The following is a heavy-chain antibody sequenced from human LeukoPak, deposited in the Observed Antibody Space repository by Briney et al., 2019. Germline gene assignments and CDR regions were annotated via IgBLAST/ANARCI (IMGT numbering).Heavy chain of an antibody. D-gene: IGHD2-2*01. V-gene: IGHV3-23*01. CDR1: GFTVRSFG. CDR2: ISGGGSST. Sequence: PGGSLGLSCAASGFTVRSFGMSWVRQAPGKGLEWVSSISGGGSSTYYADCVRGRFTISSDNSKNTVLLQVNSLRAEDTALYYCARYCTSTDWQSYSSYYGMDVWGQGTAVTVSS. J-gene: IGHJ6*02. CDR3: ARYCTSTDWQSYSSYYGMDV.